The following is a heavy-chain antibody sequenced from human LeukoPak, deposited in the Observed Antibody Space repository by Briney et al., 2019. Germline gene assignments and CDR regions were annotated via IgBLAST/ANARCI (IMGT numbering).Heavy chain of an antibody. CDR1: GFTFSSYS. V-gene: IGHV3-21*01. CDR3: ARDRGPAIVGACVY. D-gene: IGHD1-26*01. Sequence: PGGSLRLSCAASGFTFSSYSMNWVRQAPGKGLEWVSSISSSSSYIYYADSVKGRFTISRDNAKNSLYLQMNSLRAEDTAVYYCARDRGPAIVGACVYWGQGTPVTVSS. CDR2: ISSSSSYI. J-gene: IGHJ4*02.